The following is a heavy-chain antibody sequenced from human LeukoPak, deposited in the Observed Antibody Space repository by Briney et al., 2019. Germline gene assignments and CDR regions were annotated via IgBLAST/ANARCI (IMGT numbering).Heavy chain of an antibody. CDR1: GFTFSSYS. CDR2: ISSSSSYI. D-gene: IGHD2-15*01. CDR3: AREEYCSGGSCEFDY. V-gene: IGHV3-21*01. J-gene: IGHJ4*02. Sequence: GGSLRLSCAASGFTFSSYSMNWVRQAPGKGLEWVSSISSSSSYIYYADSVKRRFTISRDNAKNFLYLQINILRAEDTAVYYCAREEYCSGGSCEFDYWGQGTLVTVSS.